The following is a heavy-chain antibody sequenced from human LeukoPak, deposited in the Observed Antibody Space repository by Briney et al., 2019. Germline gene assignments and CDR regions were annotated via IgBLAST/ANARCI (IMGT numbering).Heavy chain of an antibody. V-gene: IGHV4-34*01. CDR1: GGSFSGYY. J-gene: IGHJ4*02. CDR2: INHSGST. CDR3: ARGGDRSFDY. D-gene: IGHD3-10*01. Sequence: SETLSLTCAVYGGSFSGYYWSWIRQPPGKGLEWIGEINHSGSTNYNPSLKSRVTISVGTSKNQFSLRLSSVTAADTAVYYCARGGDRSFDYWGQGTLVTVSS.